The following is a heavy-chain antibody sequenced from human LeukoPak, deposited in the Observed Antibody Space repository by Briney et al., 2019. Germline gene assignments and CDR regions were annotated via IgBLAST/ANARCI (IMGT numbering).Heavy chain of an antibody. Sequence: ATVKVSCKASGYTFSGYYMHWVRHAPGQGREWMGWINPKSGGTTYEQKSQDRDTKTRDAPTCTAYMELSRLRSADTAVYYCARGGDFCSSSSCYRGQDYWGQGTLVTVSS. CDR1: GYTFSGYY. CDR3: ARGGDFCSSSSCYRGQDY. V-gene: IGHV1-2*02. J-gene: IGHJ4*02. CDR2: INPKSGGT. D-gene: IGHD2-2*01.